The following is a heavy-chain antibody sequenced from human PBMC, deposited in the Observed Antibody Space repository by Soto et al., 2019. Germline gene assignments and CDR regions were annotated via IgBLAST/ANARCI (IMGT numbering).Heavy chain of an antibody. D-gene: IGHD6-6*01. Sequence: QLGGPLRLSCAASGFSLSRYSMNWVRQAPGKGLEWVSYISSSSNSIYYADSVKGRFTISRDNAKNSLHLQMSSLSADDTAVYYCACVRLLVGYFYYYILLWGKGTTVT. CDR1: GFSLSRYS. CDR3: ACVRLLVGYFYYYILL. V-gene: IGHV3-48*01. CDR2: ISSSSNSI. J-gene: IGHJ6*03.